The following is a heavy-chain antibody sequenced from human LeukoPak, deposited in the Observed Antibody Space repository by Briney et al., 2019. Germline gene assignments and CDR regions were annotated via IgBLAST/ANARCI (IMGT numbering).Heavy chain of an antibody. CDR1: GFTFSSYG. CDR2: IWYDGSNK. J-gene: IGHJ6*02. CDR3: ARARCSSTSCYLIYYYYGMDV. Sequence: GGSLRLSCAASGFTFSSYGMHWVRQAPGKGLEWVAAIWYDGSNKYYADSVKGRFTISRDNSKNTLYLQMSSLRAEDTAVYYCARARCSSTSCYLIYYYYGMDVWGQGTTVTVSS. V-gene: IGHV3-33*01. D-gene: IGHD2-2*01.